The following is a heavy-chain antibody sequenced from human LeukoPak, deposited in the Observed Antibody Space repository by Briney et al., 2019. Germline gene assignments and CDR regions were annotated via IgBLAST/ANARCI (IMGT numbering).Heavy chain of an antibody. Sequence: PSETLSLTCTVSGGSISSSNYYWGWIRQPPGKGLEWIGSIYYSGSTYYNPSLKSRVTISVDTSKNQFSLKLSSVTAADTAVYYCARAVSWTDYYYYMDVWGKGTTVTVSS. D-gene: IGHD6-13*01. CDR3: ARAVSWTDYYYYMDV. V-gene: IGHV4-39*07. CDR1: GGSISSSNYY. CDR2: IYYSGST. J-gene: IGHJ6*03.